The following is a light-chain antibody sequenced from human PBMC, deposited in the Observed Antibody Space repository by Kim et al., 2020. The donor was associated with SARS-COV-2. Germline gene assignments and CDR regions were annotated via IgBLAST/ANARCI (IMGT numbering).Light chain of an antibody. V-gene: IGLV1-47*01. Sequence: QSVLIQPPSTSGTPGQTVTISCSGSSSNIGSNYVFWHRHVPGTAPKLLIYRNRQRPSGVPDRFSGSKSGTSASLTISGLRSEDEGDYFCSSCDDSLTSFYLFGSGTKLTAL. CDR2: RNR. CDR3: SSCDDSLTSFYL. CDR1: SSNIGSNY. J-gene: IGLJ1*01.